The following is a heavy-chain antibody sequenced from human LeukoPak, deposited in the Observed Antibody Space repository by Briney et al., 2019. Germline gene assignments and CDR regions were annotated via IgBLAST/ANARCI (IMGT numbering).Heavy chain of an antibody. CDR2: IYSGGST. CDR1: GFTFKSFE. V-gene: IGHV3-53*01. J-gene: IGHJ3*02. Sequence: GGSLRLSCAASGFTFKSFEMNWVRQAPGKGLEWVSVIYSGGSTYYADSVKGRFTISRDNSKNTLYLQMNSLRAEDTAVYYCGTGDLGAFDIWGQGTMVTVSS. D-gene: IGHD7-27*01. CDR3: GTGDLGAFDI.